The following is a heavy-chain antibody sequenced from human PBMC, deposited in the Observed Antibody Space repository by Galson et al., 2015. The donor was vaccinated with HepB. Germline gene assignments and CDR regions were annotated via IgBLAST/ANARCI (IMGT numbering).Heavy chain of an antibody. V-gene: IGHV7-4-1*02. CDR1: GYTISTYS. J-gene: IGHJ1*01. Sequence: SCKASGYTISTYSMTWVRQAPGQGLEWVGWINTKTGNPRYAQGFTGRFVLSLDTSVSTAYLEITSLKAEDTAVYYCATIGEVEATGVRYFHHWGQGTLLTVSS. D-gene: IGHD2-15*01. CDR2: INTKTGNP. CDR3: ATIGEVEATGVRYFHH.